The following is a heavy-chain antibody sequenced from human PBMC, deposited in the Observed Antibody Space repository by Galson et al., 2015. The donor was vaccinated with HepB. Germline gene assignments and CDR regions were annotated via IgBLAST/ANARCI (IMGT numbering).Heavy chain of an antibody. D-gene: IGHD5/OR15-5a*01. Sequence: SLRLSCAASGFTFSSYSMNWVRQAPGKGLEWVSSISSSNSYIYYADSVRGRFTISRDNAKNSVYLQMNSLRAEDTAVYYCARGPGLKFDYWGQGTLVTVSS. CDR1: GFTFSSYS. V-gene: IGHV3-21*01. CDR3: ARGPGLKFDY. CDR2: ISSSNSYI. J-gene: IGHJ4*02.